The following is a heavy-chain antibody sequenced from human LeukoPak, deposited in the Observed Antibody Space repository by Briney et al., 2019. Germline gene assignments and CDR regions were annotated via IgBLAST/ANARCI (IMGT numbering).Heavy chain of an antibody. J-gene: IGHJ3*02. V-gene: IGHV1-18*01. CDR2: ISAYNGNT. CDR3: ARQWAAAGRNAFDI. Sequence: GASVKVSCKASGGTFSSYAISWVRQAPGQGLEWMGWISAYNGNTNYTQKFQGRVTMTTDTSTSTAYMELRSLRSDDTAVYYCARQWAAAGRNAFDIWGQGTMVTVSS. D-gene: IGHD6-13*01. CDR1: GGTFSSYA.